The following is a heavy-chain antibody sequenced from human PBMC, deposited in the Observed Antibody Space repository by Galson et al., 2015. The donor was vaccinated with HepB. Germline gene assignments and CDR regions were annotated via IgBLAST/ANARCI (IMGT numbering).Heavy chain of an antibody. CDR1: GFTSSRYV. Sequence: SLRLSCAASGFTSSRYVISWVRQAPGKGLEWVSAISGSGGSTYYADSVKGRFTISRENSKSTLYLQMNSLRAEDTAVYYCARDPRGTYGAFDIWGQGTMVAVSS. D-gene: IGHD1-26*01. V-gene: IGHV3-23*01. CDR2: ISGSGGST. J-gene: IGHJ3*02. CDR3: ARDPRGTYGAFDI.